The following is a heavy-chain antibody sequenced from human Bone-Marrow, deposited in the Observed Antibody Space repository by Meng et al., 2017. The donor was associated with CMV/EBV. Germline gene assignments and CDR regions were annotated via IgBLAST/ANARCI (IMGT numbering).Heavy chain of an antibody. CDR3: AKALPYFLPRSYYYGMDV. D-gene: IGHD2/OR15-2a*01. Sequence: GESLKISCAASGFTFSSYGMHWVRQAPGKGLEWVAFIRYDGSNKYYADSVKGRFTISRDNSKNTLYLQMNSLRAEDTAVYYCAKALPYFLPRSYYYGMDVWGQGTTVTVSS. CDR2: IRYDGSNK. J-gene: IGHJ6*02. CDR1: GFTFSSYG. V-gene: IGHV3-30*02.